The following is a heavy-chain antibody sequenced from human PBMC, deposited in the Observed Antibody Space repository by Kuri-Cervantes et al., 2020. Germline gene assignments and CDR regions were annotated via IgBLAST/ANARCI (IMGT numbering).Heavy chain of an antibody. CDR3: AGLHYLYGMDV. J-gene: IGHJ6*02. CDR2: IYYSGST. Sequence: GSLRLSCTVSGGSISSSSYYWGWIRQPPGKGLEWIGNIYYSGSTYYNPSLKTRVTISVDTSKNQFSLRLSSVTAADATVYYCAGLHYLYGMDVWGQGTTVTVSS. CDR1: GGSISSSSYY. D-gene: IGHD3-10*01. V-gene: IGHV4-39*01.